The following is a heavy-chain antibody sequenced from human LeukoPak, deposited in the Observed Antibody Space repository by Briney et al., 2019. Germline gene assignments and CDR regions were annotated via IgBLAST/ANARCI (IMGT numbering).Heavy chain of an antibody. CDR3: ATAVDPMVRGVIITGVGFDY. CDR1: GYTLTELS. V-gene: IGHV1-24*01. D-gene: IGHD3-10*01. J-gene: IGHJ4*02. Sequence: GASVKVSCKVSGYTLTELSMHWVRQAPGKGLEWMGGFDPEDGETIYAQKFQGRVTMTEDTSTDTAYMELSSLRSEDTAVYYCATAVDPMVRGVIITGVGFDYWGRGTLVTVSS. CDR2: FDPEDGET.